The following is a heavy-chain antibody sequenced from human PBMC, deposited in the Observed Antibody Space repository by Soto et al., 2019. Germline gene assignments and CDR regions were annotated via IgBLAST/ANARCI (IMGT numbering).Heavy chain of an antibody. CDR2: ISSHGDST. D-gene: IGHD1-26*01. J-gene: IGHJ4*02. CDR1: GFTFSNYA. Sequence: PGGSLRLSCAASGFTFSNYAMHWVRQAPGKGLEYVSAISSHGDSTYYANSVKGRFTISRDNSKNTLYLQMGSLRTEDMAVYYCARERRQWAVPTDYWGQGT. V-gene: IGHV3-64*01. CDR3: ARERRQWAVPTDY.